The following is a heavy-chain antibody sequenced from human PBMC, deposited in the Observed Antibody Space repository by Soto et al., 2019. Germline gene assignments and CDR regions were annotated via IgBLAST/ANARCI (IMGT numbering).Heavy chain of an antibody. CDR2: ISSSSSYI. Sequence: GGSLRLSCAASGFTFSSYSMNWVRQAPGKGLEWVSSISSSSSYIYYADSVKGRFTISRDNAKNSLYLQMNSLRAEDTAVYYCARGDGYCSGGSCYHAFDIWGQGTMVTVSS. D-gene: IGHD2-15*01. CDR1: GFTFSSYS. J-gene: IGHJ3*02. V-gene: IGHV3-21*01. CDR3: ARGDGYCSGGSCYHAFDI.